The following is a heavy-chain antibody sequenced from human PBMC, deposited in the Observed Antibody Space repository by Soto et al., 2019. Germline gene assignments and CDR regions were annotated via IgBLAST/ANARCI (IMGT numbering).Heavy chain of an antibody. CDR2: FDPEDGET. J-gene: IGHJ5*02. V-gene: IGHV1-24*01. CDR3: ATGPLRYCSGGSCCEPKYNWFDP. CDR1: GYTLTELS. Sequence: ASVKVSCKVSGYTLTELSMHWVRQAPGKGLEWMGGFDPEDGETIYAQKFQGRVTMTEDTSTDTAYMELSSLRSEDTAVYYCATGPLRYCSGGSCCEPKYNWFDPWGQGTLVTVSS. D-gene: IGHD2-15*01.